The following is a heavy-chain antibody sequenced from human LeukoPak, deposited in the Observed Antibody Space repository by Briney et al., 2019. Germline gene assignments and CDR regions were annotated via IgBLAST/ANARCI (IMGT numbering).Heavy chain of an antibody. Sequence: SVKVSCKASGYTFTSYGISWVRQAPGQGLEWMGGIIPIFGTANYAQKFQGRVTITADESTSTAYMELSSLRSEDTAVYYCAREVAYGDYYYFDYWGQGTLVTVSS. CDR2: IIPIFGTA. V-gene: IGHV1-69*13. D-gene: IGHD4-17*01. CDR1: GYTFTSYG. CDR3: AREVAYGDYYYFDY. J-gene: IGHJ4*02.